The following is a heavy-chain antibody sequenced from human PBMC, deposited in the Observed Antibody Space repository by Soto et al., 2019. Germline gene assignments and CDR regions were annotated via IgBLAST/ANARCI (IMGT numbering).Heavy chain of an antibody. V-gene: IGHV3-23*01. J-gene: IGHJ6*02. CDR1: GFPFSSYA. Sequence: GGSLRLSCAASGFPFSSYAMSWVRPAPGKGLEWVSAISGSGGSTYYADSVKGRFTISRDNSKNTLYLQMNSLRAEDTAVYYCAANRGYNYYYGMDVWGQGTTVTVSS. CDR3: AANRGYNYYYGMDV. CDR2: ISGSGGST. D-gene: IGHD3-22*01.